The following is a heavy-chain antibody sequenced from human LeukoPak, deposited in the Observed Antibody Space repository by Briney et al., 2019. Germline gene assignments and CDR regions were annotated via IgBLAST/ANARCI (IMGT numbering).Heavy chain of an antibody. CDR1: GYTFTSYD. V-gene: IGHV1-2*02. Sequence: ASVKVSCKASGYTFTSYDINWVRQAPGQGLEWMGWINPNSGGTNYAQKFQGRVTMTRDKSTSTVYMELSRLRSEDTAVYYCARVSEETGSDYWGQGTLVTVSS. CDR2: INPNSGGT. J-gene: IGHJ4*02. CDR3: ARVSEETGSDY. D-gene: IGHD3-10*01.